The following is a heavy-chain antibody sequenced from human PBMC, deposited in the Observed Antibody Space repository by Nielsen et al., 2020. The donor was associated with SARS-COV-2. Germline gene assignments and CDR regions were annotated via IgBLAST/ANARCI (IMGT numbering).Heavy chain of an antibody. V-gene: IGHV4-31*03. Sequence: LRLSCTVSGGSISSGGFYWSWIRQHPGKGLEWIGYIYYSGSTYYNPSLKSRLTMSVDTSKNQFSLKLSSVTAADTAVYYCARGDIAVVPAAMFRGDDAFDIWGQGTMVRVSS. J-gene: IGHJ3*02. CDR1: GGSISSGGFY. CDR3: ARGDIAVVPAAMFRGDDAFDI. CDR2: IYYSGST. D-gene: IGHD2-2*01.